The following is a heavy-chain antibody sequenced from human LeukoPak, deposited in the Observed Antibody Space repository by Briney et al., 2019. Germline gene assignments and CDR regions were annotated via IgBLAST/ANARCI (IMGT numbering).Heavy chain of an antibody. Sequence: ASVKVSCKASGYTFTGYYMHWVRQAPGQGLEWMGWINPNSGGTNYAQKFQGRVTMTRDTSISTAYMELSRLRSDDTAVYYCARHYYDSSGYCYRGVTRTYYFDYWGQGTLVTVSS. D-gene: IGHD3-22*01. CDR1: GYTFTGYY. CDR2: INPNSGGT. J-gene: IGHJ4*02. CDR3: ARHYYDSSGYCYRGVTRTYYFDY. V-gene: IGHV1-2*02.